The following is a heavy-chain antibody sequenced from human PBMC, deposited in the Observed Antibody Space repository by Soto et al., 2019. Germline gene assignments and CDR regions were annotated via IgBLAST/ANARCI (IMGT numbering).Heavy chain of an antibody. CDR1: GGSISTYY. Sequence: SETLSLTCTVSGGSISTYYWNWIRQPAGRGLEWIGRIYSSGSTSSNPSSSNPSLKSRVTMSVDTSKSQFSLNLSSVTAADTGTYYCARVPQRGYNLYSGIMDVWGQGSTVTVSS. D-gene: IGHD5-18*01. V-gene: IGHV4-4*07. J-gene: IGHJ6*02. CDR3: ARVPQRGYNLYSGIMDV. CDR2: IYSSGSTSSNPS.